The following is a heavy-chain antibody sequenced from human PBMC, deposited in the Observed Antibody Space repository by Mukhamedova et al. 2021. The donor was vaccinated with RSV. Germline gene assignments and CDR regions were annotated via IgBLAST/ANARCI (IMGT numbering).Heavy chain of an antibody. CDR3: ARGGGRGGFDP. Sequence: SWVRQAPGQGLEWMGWISANNGNTNSAQILQGRVTMTTDTSTSTAYMELRSLRSDDTAVYYCARGGGRGGFDPWGQGSLGTVSS. V-gene: IGHV1-18*01. J-gene: IGHJ5*02. D-gene: IGHD2-15*01. CDR2: ISANNGNT.